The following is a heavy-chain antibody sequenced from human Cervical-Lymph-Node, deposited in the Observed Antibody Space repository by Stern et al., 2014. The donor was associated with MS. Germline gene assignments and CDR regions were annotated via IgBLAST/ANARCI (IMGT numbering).Heavy chain of an antibody. CDR2: IWYDGNKK. D-gene: IGHD1-7*01. J-gene: IGHJ4*02. CDR3: ARGNWNYEGMGY. V-gene: IGHV3-33*01. CDR1: GFTFSNYG. Sequence: VQLVESGGGVVQPGRSLRLSCAASGFTFSNYGMHWVRQAPGKGLEWLAVIWYDGNKKYYADSVKGRFTISRDNSKNTLFLQMSSLTAEDTALYYCARGNWNYEGMGYWGQGNLVTVS.